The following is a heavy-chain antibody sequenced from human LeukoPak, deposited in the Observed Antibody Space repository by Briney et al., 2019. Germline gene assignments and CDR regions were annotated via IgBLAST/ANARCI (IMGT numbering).Heavy chain of an antibody. Sequence: GGSLRLSCAASGFTFSSYWMSWVRQAPGKGLEWVANIKQDGSEKFYLDSVKGRFTISRDNAENSLYLQMNSLRAEDTAVYYCATEASSGLEDWGQGILVTVSS. CDR2: IKQDGSEK. CDR3: ATEASSGLED. J-gene: IGHJ4*02. D-gene: IGHD6-19*01. V-gene: IGHV3-7*01. CDR1: GFTFSSYW.